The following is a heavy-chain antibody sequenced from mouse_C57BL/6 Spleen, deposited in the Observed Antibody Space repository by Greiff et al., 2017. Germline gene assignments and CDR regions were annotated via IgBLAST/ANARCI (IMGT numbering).Heavy chain of an antibody. CDR3: ARWREYFDV. Sequence: VQLQPSGAELVKPGASVKLSCTASGFNIKDYYMHWMKQRTEQGLEWIGRIDPEDGETKYAPKFQGKATITADTSSNTAYLQLSSLTSEDTAVYYCARWREYFDVWGTGTTVTVAS. CDR1: GFNIKDYY. J-gene: IGHJ1*03. CDR2: IDPEDGET. V-gene: IGHV14-2*01.